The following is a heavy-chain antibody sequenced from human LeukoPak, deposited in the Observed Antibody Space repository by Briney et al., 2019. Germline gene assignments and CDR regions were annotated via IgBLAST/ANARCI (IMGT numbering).Heavy chain of an antibody. CDR1: GGSISSGSYY. D-gene: IGHD5-18*01. CDR2: IYTSGST. J-gene: IGHJ5*02. CDR3: SYGYRHAHT. V-gene: IGHV4-61*02. Sequence: PSQTLSLTCTVSGGSISSGSYYWRWIRQPAGKGLEWIGRIYTSGSTNYNPSLKSRVTISVDTSKNQFSLKLSSVTAADTAVHYCSYGYRHAHTWGQGTLVTVSS.